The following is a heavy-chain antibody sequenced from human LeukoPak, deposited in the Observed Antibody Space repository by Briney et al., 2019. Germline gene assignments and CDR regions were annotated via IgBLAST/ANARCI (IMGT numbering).Heavy chain of an antibody. V-gene: IGHV1-2*02. J-gene: IGHJ5*02. CDR3: ARPMDCSSTSCYSGFDP. CDR2: INPNSGGT. CDR1: GYTFTGYY. Sequence: ASVKVSCKASGYTFTGYYMHWVRQAPGQGLEWMGWINPNSGGTNYAQKFQGRVTMTRDTSISTAYMELSSLRSEDTAVYYCARPMDCSSTSCYSGFDPWGQGTLVTVSS. D-gene: IGHD2-2*02.